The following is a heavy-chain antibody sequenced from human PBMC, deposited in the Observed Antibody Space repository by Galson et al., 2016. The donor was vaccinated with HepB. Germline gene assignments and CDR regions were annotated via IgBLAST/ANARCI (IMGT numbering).Heavy chain of an antibody. CDR2: VYYSGDT. V-gene: IGHV4-59*01. D-gene: IGHD1-26*01. Sequence: SETLSLTCGVSGGSISSYFWSWIRQAPGKGLEWLGYVYYSGDTSYNPSLKSRVTISIDTSKNQFSLKLRSVTAADTAVYYCAREWELLRGPFDYWGQGTLVTVSS. CDR1: GGSISSYF. J-gene: IGHJ4*02. CDR3: AREWELLRGPFDY.